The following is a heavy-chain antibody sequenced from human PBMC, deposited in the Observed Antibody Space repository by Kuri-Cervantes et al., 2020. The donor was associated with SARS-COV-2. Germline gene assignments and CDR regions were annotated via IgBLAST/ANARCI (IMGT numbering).Heavy chain of an antibody. V-gene: IGHV3-7*03. Sequence: LSLTCAVSGGSISSSNWWSWVRQPPGKGLEWVANIKQDGSEKYYVDSVKGRFTISRDNAKNSLYLQMNSLRSEDTAVYYCARGLVVPAAMRPNYYMAVWGTGTTVTVSS. CDR2: IKQDGSEK. D-gene: IGHD2-2*01. CDR1: GGSISSSNW. J-gene: IGHJ6*03. CDR3: ARGLVVPAAMRPNYYMAV.